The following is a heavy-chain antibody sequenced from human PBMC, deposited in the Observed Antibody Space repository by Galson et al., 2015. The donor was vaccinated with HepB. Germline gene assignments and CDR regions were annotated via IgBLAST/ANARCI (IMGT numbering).Heavy chain of an antibody. V-gene: IGHV3-74*01. CDR1: GFTFSSYW. CDR2: INSDGSST. D-gene: IGHD2-2*01. J-gene: IGHJ3*02. CDR3: ARLFCSSTSCYWFGAFDI. Sequence: SLRLSCAASGFTFSSYWMHWVRQAPGKGLVWVSRINSDGSSTSYADSVKGRFTISRDNAKNTLYLQMISLRVEDTAVYFCARLFCSSTSCYWFGAFDIWGQGTMVTVSS.